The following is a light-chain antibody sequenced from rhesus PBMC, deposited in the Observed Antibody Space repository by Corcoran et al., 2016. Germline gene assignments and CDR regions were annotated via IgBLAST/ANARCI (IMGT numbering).Light chain of an antibody. V-gene: IGKV3-42*01. CDR1: QSVSSS. J-gene: IGKJ4*01. Sequence: EIVMTQSPATLSLSPGERATLSCRASQSVSSSFAWYQQKPGQAPKLLISGASRRATGIPDRVSGSGAGTEFTLTISSLEPEDVGVYYCQQDYSWPLTFGGGTKVELK. CDR3: QQDYSWPLT. CDR2: GAS.